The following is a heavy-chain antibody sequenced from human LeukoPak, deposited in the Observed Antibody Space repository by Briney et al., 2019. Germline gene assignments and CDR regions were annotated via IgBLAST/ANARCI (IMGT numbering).Heavy chain of an antibody. D-gene: IGHD3-10*01. CDR2: IKSKTDGGTT. CDR3: ASPLGGYGSGSYRYYYMDV. Sequence: GGSLRLSCAASGFTFSNAWMSWVRQAPGKGLEWVGRIKSKTDGGTTDYAAPVKGRFTISRDDSKNTPYLQMNSLRAEDTAVYYCASPLGGYGSGSYRYYYMDVWGKGTTVTVSS. V-gene: IGHV3-15*01. CDR1: GFTFSNAW. J-gene: IGHJ6*03.